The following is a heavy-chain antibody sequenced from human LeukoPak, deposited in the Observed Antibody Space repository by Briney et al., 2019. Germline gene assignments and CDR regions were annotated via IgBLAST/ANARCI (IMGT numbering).Heavy chain of an antibody. CDR1: GGTFSSYA. CDR3: AREYILTAYYGDY. CDR2: IIPIFGTA. D-gene: IGHD3-9*01. V-gene: IGHV1-69*13. J-gene: IGHJ4*02. Sequence: SVKVSCKASGGTFSSYAISWVRQAPGQGLEWMGGIIPIFGTANYAQKFQGRVTITADESTSTAYMELSRLSSDDTAVYYCAREYILTAYYGDYWGQGTLVTVSS.